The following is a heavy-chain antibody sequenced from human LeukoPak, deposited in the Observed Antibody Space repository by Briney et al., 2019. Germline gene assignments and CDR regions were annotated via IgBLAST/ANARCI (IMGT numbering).Heavy chain of an antibody. CDR2: IYYSGST. Sequence: PSETLSLTCTVSGGSISSSNYYWGWIRQPPGKGLEWIGSIYYSGSTYYNPSLKSRVTISVDTSKNQFSLQLNSVTPEDTAVYYCARSGQWLVSFDYWGQGTLVTVSS. J-gene: IGHJ4*02. CDR3: ARSGQWLVSFDY. CDR1: GGSISSSNYY. V-gene: IGHV4-39*07. D-gene: IGHD6-19*01.